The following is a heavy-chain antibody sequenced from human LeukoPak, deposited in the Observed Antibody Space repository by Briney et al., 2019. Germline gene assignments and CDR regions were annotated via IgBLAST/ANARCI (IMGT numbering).Heavy chain of an antibody. CDR1: GFTFSSYG. V-gene: IGHV3-30*18. CDR3: AKDHLYSYGWKYFQH. Sequence: QVQLVESGGGVVQPGRSLRLSCAASGFTFSSYGMHWVRQAPGKGLEWVAVISYDGSNKYYADSVKGRFTISRDNSKNTLYLQMNSLRAEDTAVYYCAKDHLYSYGWKYFQHWGQGTLVTVSS. D-gene: IGHD5-18*01. J-gene: IGHJ1*01. CDR2: ISYDGSNK.